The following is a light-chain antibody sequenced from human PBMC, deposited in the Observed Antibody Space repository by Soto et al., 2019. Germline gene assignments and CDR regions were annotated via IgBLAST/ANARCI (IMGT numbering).Light chain of an antibody. CDR2: KAS. CDR1: QSISSW. CDR3: QQYNSYPLT. J-gene: IGKJ4*01. Sequence: DIQMTQSPSTLSASVGDRVTITCRATQSISSWFGWYQQKPGKAPKLLIYKASSLGSGVPSRFSGSGSGTEFTLTISSLQPDEFATDYCQQYNSYPLTFGGGTKVEIK. V-gene: IGKV1-5*03.